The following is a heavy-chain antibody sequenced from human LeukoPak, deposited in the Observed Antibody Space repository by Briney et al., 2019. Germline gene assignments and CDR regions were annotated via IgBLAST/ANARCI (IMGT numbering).Heavy chain of an antibody. CDR3: ARGDRYSSSWYYFDY. D-gene: IGHD6-13*01. Sequence: ASVKGSCKASGYTFTGYYMHWVRQATGQGHEWMGWINPNSGSTNYAQKLQGRVTMPRDTSISTAYMELSRLRSDDTAVYYCARGDRYSSSWYYFDYWGQGTLVTVSS. J-gene: IGHJ4*02. CDR2: INPNSGST. CDR1: GYTFTGYY. V-gene: IGHV1-2*02.